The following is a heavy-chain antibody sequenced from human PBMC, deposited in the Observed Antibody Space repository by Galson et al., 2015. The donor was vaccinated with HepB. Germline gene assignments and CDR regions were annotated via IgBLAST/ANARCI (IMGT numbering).Heavy chain of an antibody. CDR2: INHSGST. D-gene: IGHD6-19*01. CDR1: GGSFSGYY. CDR3: ARRRYSSGWYLD. J-gene: IGHJ4*02. V-gene: IGHV4-34*01. Sequence: ETLSLTCAVYGGSFSGYYWSWIRQPPGKGLEWIGEINHSGSTNYNPSLKSRVTISVDTSKNQFSLKLSSVTAADTAVYYCARRRYSSGWYLDWGQGTLVTVSS.